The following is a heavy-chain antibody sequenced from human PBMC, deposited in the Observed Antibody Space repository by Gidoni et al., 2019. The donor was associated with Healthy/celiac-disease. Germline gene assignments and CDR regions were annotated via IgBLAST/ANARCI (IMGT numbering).Heavy chain of an antibody. CDR1: GFTCVDYG. D-gene: IGHD2-8*01. CDR2: INWNGGST. J-gene: IGHJ4*02. CDR3: ARDSGLMVYAIPDY. Sequence: EVQLVESGGGVVRPGGSFRLFCAASGFTCVDYGMSWVRQAPGKGLEWVSGINWNGGSTGYADSVKGRFTISRDNAKNSLYLQMNSLRAEDTALYYCARDSGLMVYAIPDYWGQGTLVTVSS. V-gene: IGHV3-20*04.